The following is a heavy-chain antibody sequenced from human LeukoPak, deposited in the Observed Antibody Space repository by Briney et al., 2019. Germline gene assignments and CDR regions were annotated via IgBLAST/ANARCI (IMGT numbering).Heavy chain of an antibody. J-gene: IGHJ4*02. D-gene: IGHD6-13*01. V-gene: IGHV3-23*01. CDR1: GFTFSSYA. CDR2: ISDSGGST. Sequence: GGSLRLSCAASGFTFSSYAVSWVRQAPGKGLAWVSAISDSGGSTQYADSVKGRFIISRDNSKNTLYLQMNSLRDEDTAVYYCAKGSSNWRDYYYFDYWGQGTLVTVSS. CDR3: AKGSSNWRDYYYFDY.